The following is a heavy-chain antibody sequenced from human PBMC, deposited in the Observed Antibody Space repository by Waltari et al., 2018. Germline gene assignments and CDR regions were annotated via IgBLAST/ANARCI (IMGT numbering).Heavy chain of an antibody. J-gene: IGHJ4*02. CDR1: GGSISSGAYY. CDR2: IYYSGST. V-gene: IGHV4-30-4*08. D-gene: IGHD3-22*01. Sequence: QVQLQESGPGLVKPSQTLSLTCTVSGGSISSGAYYWSWIRQPPGKGLEWIGSIYYSGSTYYNPARKGRVTRSVDTSNNQFSLKLSSVAAADTAVYYCARDGNSSGYYCLDYWGQGTLVTVSS. CDR3: ARDGNSSGYYCLDY.